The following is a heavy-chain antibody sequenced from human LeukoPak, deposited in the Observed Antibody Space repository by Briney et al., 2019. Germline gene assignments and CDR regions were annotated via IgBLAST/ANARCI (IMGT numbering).Heavy chain of an antibody. D-gene: IGHD2-15*01. CDR3: AGQCSGGSCYGFSSGSFDY. V-gene: IGHV1-69*13. J-gene: IGHJ4*02. Sequence: SVKVSCKASGGTFSSYAISWVRQAPGQGLEWMGGIIPIFGTANYAQKFQGRVTITADESTSTAYMELSSLRSEDTAVYYCAGQCSGGSCYGFSSGSFDYWGQGTLVTVSS. CDR1: GGTFSSYA. CDR2: IIPIFGTA.